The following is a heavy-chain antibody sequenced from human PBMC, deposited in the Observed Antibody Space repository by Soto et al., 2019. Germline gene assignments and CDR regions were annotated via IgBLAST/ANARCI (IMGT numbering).Heavy chain of an antibody. CDR2: IVVGSGNT. Sequence: SVKVSCKASGFTFTSSAMQWVRPARGQRLEWIGWIVVGSGNTNYAQKFQERVTITRDMSTSTAYMELSSLRSEDTAVYYCAAVRYDILTGPDYWGQGTLVTVSS. D-gene: IGHD3-9*01. V-gene: IGHV1-58*02. CDR3: AAVRYDILTGPDY. CDR1: GFTFTSSA. J-gene: IGHJ4*02.